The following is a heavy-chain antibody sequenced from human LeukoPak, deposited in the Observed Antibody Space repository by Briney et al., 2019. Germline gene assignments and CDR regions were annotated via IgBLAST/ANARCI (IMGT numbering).Heavy chain of an antibody. J-gene: IGHJ4*02. Sequence: GRSLRLSCAASGFTFSSYGMHWVRQAPGKGLEWVAVIWYDGSNKYYADSVKGRFTISRDNSKNTLYLQMNSLRAEDTAVYYCAKHVVVVAAYPRLDYWGQGTLVTVSS. CDR2: IWYDGSNK. D-gene: IGHD2-15*01. CDR1: GFTFSSYG. V-gene: IGHV3-33*06. CDR3: AKHVVVVAAYPRLDY.